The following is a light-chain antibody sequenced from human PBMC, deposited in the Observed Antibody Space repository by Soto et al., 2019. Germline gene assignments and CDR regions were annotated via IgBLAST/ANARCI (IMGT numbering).Light chain of an antibody. V-gene: IGKV1-5*03. Sequence: DIQMTQSPSTLSASVGDRVTITCRASQTISSFLDWYQQKPGKAPKLLIYNASSLESGVPSRFSGSGSGTEFTLTISSLQPDDFATYSCQQYNSSPLTFGGGTKVEIK. J-gene: IGKJ4*01. CDR1: QTISSF. CDR3: QQYNSSPLT. CDR2: NAS.